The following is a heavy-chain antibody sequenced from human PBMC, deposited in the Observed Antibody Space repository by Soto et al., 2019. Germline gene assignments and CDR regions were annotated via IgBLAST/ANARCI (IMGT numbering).Heavy chain of an antibody. CDR3: AKVYPAYSSGWPNDAFDI. V-gene: IGHV3-23*01. D-gene: IGHD6-19*01. CDR1: GFTFSSYE. Sequence: GGSLRLSCAASGFTFSSYEMNWVRQAPGKGLEWVSYISSGGSTYYADSVKGRFTISRDNSKNTLYLQMNSLRAEDTAVYYCAKVYPAYSSGWPNDAFDIWGQGTMVTVSS. CDR2: ISSGGST. J-gene: IGHJ3*02.